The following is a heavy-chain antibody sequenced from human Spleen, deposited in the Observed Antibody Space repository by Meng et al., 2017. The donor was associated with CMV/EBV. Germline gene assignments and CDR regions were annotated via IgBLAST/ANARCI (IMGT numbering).Heavy chain of an antibody. CDR2: INSEGNNT. CDR3: ARGGNFDFWSGYLDN. J-gene: IGHJ4*02. CDR1: GSTFSSYW. D-gene: IGHD3-3*01. V-gene: IGHV3-74*01. Sequence: GGSLRLSCAAAGSTFSSYWMHWVRQVPGKVLVWVSQINSEGNNTSYADSVKGRFNISRDNAKVTLYLQMNRLRAEDTAVYYCARGGNFDFWSGYLDNWGQGTLVTVSS.